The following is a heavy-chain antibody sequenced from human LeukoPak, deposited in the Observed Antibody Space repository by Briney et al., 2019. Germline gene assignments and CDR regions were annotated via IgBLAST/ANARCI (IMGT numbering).Heavy chain of an antibody. V-gene: IGHV3-23*01. D-gene: IGHD1-26*01. Sequence: GGSLRLSCAASGFTFSSYAMSWVRQSPGKGLEWVSAISGSGGSTYYADSVKGRFTISRDNSNNTLYLQMNSLRAEDTAMYYCAREDSEGVTDYWGQGTLVTVSS. J-gene: IGHJ4*02. CDR1: GFTFSSYA. CDR2: ISGSGGST. CDR3: AREDSEGVTDY.